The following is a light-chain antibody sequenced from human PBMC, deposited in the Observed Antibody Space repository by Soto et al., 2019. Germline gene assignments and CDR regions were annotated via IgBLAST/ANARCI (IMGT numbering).Light chain of an antibody. CDR1: TSNIGSNT. Sequence: QSVLTQPPSASGTPGQRVTISCSGSTSNIGSNTVNWYQQLQGTAPKLRMYSNNQRPSGVPDRFSGSKSGTSASLAISGLQSEDEADYYCSAWDDSLEGYVFGIGTKVTVL. CDR3: SAWDDSLEGYV. CDR2: SNN. V-gene: IGLV1-44*01. J-gene: IGLJ1*01.